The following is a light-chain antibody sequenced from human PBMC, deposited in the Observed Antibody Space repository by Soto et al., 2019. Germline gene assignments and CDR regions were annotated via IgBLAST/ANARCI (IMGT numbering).Light chain of an antibody. CDR2: GVH. CDR1: SNDIGTYDY. Sequence: QPVLAQPISVYGSPGQSITISCTGNSNDIGTYDYVCWYQQHPGKAPRLLIHGVHNRSPGISGRFSASKSGLTASLTISGLLAEDEADYYCTAFSANRVYLFGPGTKVTVL. J-gene: IGLJ1*01. CDR3: TAFSANRVYL. V-gene: IGLV2-14*01.